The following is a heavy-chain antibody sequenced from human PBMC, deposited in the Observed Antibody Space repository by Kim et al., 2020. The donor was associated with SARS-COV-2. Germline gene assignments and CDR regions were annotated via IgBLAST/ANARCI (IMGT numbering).Heavy chain of an antibody. D-gene: IGHD3-22*01. V-gene: IGHV1-58*01. Sequence: SVKVSCKASGFTFTSSAVQWVRQARGQRLEWIGWIVVGSGNTNYAQKFQERVTITRDMSTSTAYMELSSLRSEDTAVYYCAAEERYYYDSSGYYYGYWGQGTLVTVSS. CDR1: GFTFTSSA. J-gene: IGHJ4*02. CDR3: AAEERYYYDSSGYYYGY. CDR2: IVVGSGNT.